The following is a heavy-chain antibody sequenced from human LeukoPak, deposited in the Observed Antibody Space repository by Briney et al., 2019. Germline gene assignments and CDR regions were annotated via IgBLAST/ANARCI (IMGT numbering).Heavy chain of an antibody. J-gene: IGHJ4*02. Sequence: GGSLRLSCAASGFTLSRHDIDWVRQATGKGLEWVSGIGIAGDTHYRDSVKGRFTISRENAKNSLNLQMNSLRARDTAVYYCGRVNPHLSSFDYWGQGTLVTVSS. V-gene: IGHV3-13*04. CDR1: GFTLSRHD. D-gene: IGHD3-16*02. CDR3: GRVNPHLSSFDY. CDR2: IGIAGDT.